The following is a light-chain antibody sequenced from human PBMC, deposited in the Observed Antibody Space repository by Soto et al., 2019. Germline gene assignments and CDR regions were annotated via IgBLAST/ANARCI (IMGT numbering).Light chain of an antibody. V-gene: IGKV3-15*01. Sequence: ETVMTQSPDTLSVSPGESATLSCRASQDVSTNLAWFHQKPGQTPRLVLYGASKRATGIPATFSGSGSGRLFTLIIRSLQFDYFGVYYCRHYYNWSPYSFGQGTKVESK. CDR1: QDVSTN. CDR2: GAS. CDR3: RHYYNWSPYS. J-gene: IGKJ2*03.